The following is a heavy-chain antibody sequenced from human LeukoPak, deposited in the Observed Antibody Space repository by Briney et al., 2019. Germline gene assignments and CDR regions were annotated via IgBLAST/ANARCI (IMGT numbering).Heavy chain of an antibody. CDR1: GFTFSSYW. CDR2: INHNGNVN. D-gene: IGHD1-26*01. V-gene: IGHV3-7*04. Sequence: GGSLRLSCAASGFTFSSYWMNWARQAPGKGLEWVASINHNGNVNYYVDSVKGRFTISRDNAKNTLYLQMNSLRAEDTAVYYCARGYSGSYRIDYWGQGTLVTVSS. CDR3: ARGYSGSYRIDY. J-gene: IGHJ4*02.